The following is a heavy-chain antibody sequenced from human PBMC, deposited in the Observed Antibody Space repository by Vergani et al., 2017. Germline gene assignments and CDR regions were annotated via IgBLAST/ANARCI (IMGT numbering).Heavy chain of an antibody. Sequence: QVQLQESGPGLVKPSQTLSLTCSVSGGAVNSGSNFWTWIRQPAGKGLEWIGRTSTDGSTNYNPSLKSRVTVSVDTSKTQISLRLTSVTAEDTAVYYCARSGYSSSWYYWFDPWGQGTLVTVSS. V-gene: IGHV4-61*02. CDR1: GGAVNSGSNF. CDR2: TSTDGST. J-gene: IGHJ5*02. D-gene: IGHD6-13*01. CDR3: ARSGYSSSWYYWFDP.